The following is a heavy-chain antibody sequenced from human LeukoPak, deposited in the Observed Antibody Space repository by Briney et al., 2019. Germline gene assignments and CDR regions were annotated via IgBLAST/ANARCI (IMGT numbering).Heavy chain of an antibody. Sequence: SGTLSLTCAVSGGSISSSNWWSWVRQPPGKGLEWIGEIYHSGSTNYNPSLKSRVTISVDKSKNQFSLKLSSVTAADTAVYYCARVVVVPAAGKGFDYWGQGTLVTVSS. CDR2: IYHSGST. CDR3: ARVVVVPAAGKGFDY. D-gene: IGHD2-2*01. J-gene: IGHJ4*02. V-gene: IGHV4-4*02. CDR1: GGSISSSNW.